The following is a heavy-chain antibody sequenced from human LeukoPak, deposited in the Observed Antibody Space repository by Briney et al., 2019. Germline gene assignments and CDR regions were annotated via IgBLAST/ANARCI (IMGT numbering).Heavy chain of an antibody. J-gene: IGHJ5*02. CDR3: ARGKYCSGGACYSPFDL. Sequence: GGSLRLSCAASGFTFSSYSMNWVRQAPGKGLEWVSSISSSSSYIYYADSVKGRFTISRDNAKNSLYLQMNSLRAEDTAVYYCARGKYCSGGACYSPFDLWGQGTLVTVST. CDR1: GFTFSSYS. CDR2: ISSSSSYI. V-gene: IGHV3-21*01. D-gene: IGHD2-15*01.